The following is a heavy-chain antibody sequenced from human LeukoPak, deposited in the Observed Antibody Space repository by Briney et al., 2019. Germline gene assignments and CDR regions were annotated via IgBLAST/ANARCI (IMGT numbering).Heavy chain of an antibody. CDR1: GFTFSTYS. CDR3: AKTYGSGSSYGMDV. V-gene: IGHV3-21*04. J-gene: IGHJ6*02. D-gene: IGHD3-10*01. Sequence: GGSLRLSCAASGFTFSTYSMNWVRQAPGKGLEWVSSISSSSSYIYYADSVKGRFTISRDNSTNTLYLQMDSLRAEDTAVYYCAKTYGSGSSYGMDVWGQGTTVTVSS. CDR2: ISSSSSYI.